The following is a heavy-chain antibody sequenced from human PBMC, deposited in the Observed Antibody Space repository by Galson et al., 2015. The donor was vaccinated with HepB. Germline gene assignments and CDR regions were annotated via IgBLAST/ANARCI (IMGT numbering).Heavy chain of an antibody. Sequence: SLRLSCAASGFTFSSYAMHWVRQAPGKGLEYVSAISSNGGSTYYADSVKGRFTISRDNSKNTLYLQMGSLRAEDTAVYYCVKDSRYTIVATIPRAHYYGMDVWGQGTTVTVSS. V-gene: IGHV3-64D*06. J-gene: IGHJ6*02. CDR2: ISSNGGST. CDR3: VKDSRYTIVATIPRAHYYGMDV. D-gene: IGHD5-12*01. CDR1: GFTFSSYA.